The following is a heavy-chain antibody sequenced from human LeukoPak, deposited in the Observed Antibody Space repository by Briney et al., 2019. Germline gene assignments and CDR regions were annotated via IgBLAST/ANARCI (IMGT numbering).Heavy chain of an antibody. CDR1: GGSISSYC. CDR3: ARLKYGDYGLYYFDY. V-gene: IGHV4-59*08. CDR2: IYYSNT. D-gene: IGHD4-17*01. Sequence: TETLSLTCTVSGGSISSYCGGWIRQPPGKGLESIGYIYYSNTNYNPSLKSRVTISVDTSKNRFSLKLSSVTAADTAVYYCARLKYGDYGLYYFDYWGQGTLATVSS. J-gene: IGHJ4*02.